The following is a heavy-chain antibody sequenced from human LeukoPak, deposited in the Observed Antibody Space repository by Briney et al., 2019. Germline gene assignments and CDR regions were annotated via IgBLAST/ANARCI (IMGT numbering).Heavy chain of an antibody. V-gene: IGHV3-53*01. Sequence: GGSLRLSCVASGFIVSSNYMSWVRQAPGKGLEWISIIYSGGTAFYADSVKGRFTISRDNSKNMLYLQMNSLRADDTAMYYCARGRQCDYWGQGTLVTVSS. CDR2: IYSGGTA. CDR1: GFIVSSNY. D-gene: IGHD4-11*01. J-gene: IGHJ4*02. CDR3: ARGRQCDY.